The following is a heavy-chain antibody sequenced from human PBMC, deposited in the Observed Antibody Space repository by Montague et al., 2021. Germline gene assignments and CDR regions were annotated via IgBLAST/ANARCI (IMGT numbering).Heavy chain of an antibody. CDR3: AKQDYFVSGTSYKGFDP. J-gene: IGHJ5*02. Sequence: SETLSLTCTVSRGSIFHAHWSWVRQPPGKGLEWLGSMFYGGATSNNPSLKSRVTMSIDTSTNQFSLKLSFVTAADTAVYCCAKQDYFVSGTSYKGFDPWGQGILVTVSS. CDR2: MFYGGAT. V-gene: IGHV4-59*08. D-gene: IGHD3-10*01. CDR1: RGSIFHAH.